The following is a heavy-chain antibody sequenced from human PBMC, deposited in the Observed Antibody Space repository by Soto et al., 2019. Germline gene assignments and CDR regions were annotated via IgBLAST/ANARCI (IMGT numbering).Heavy chain of an antibody. CDR3: ARVWGGAFDI. CDR2: IYYSGST. Sequence: QVKLQESGPGLVKPSETLSLTCTVSGGSISIYYWSWIRQPPGKGLEWIGYIYYSGSTNYNPSLKSRVTISVDTSKNQFSLKLSSVTAADTAVYYCARVWGGAFDIWGQGTIVTVSS. CDR1: GGSISIYY. J-gene: IGHJ3*02. V-gene: IGHV4-59*01. D-gene: IGHD3-10*01.